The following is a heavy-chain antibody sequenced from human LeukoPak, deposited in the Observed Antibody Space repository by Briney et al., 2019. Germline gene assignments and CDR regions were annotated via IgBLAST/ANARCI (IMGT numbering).Heavy chain of an antibody. J-gene: IGHJ4*02. V-gene: IGHV3-74*01. CDR1: GFTFTSYW. CDR3: VSSGYDYHYFDY. CDR2: INSDGSST. Sequence: GGSLRLSCVASGFTFTSYWMHWVRQAPGKGLVWVSRINSDGSSTNYADSVKGRFTISRDNAKNTLYLQMNSLRAEDTAVYYCVSSGYDYHYFDYWGQGTLVTVSS. D-gene: IGHD5-12*01.